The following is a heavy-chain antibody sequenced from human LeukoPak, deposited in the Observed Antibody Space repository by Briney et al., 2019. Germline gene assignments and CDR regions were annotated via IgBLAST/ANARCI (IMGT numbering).Heavy chain of an antibody. CDR2: ISYDGSNK. CDR1: GFTFSSYA. D-gene: IGHD5-18*01. CDR3: ARDKLWSKYYYYYMDV. Sequence: GGSLRLSCAASGFTFSSYAMHWVRQAPGKGLEWVAVISYDGSNKYYADSVKGRFTISRDNSKNTPYLQMNSLRAEDTAVYYCARDKLWSKYYYYYMDVWGKGTTVTVSS. J-gene: IGHJ6*03. V-gene: IGHV3-30*04.